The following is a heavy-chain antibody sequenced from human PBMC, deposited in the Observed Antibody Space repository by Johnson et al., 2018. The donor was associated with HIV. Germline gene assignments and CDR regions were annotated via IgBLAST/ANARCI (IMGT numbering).Heavy chain of an antibody. CDR3: ARERRSTNTWYVRDAFDI. Sequence: VQLVESGGGLVQPGGSLRLSCAASGFTFSNYAMSWIRQSPGKGQEWVSGFTWDGDRTAYADSVKGRFTISRDNAKKSLYVQMNSLRAEDTALYYCARERRSTNTWYVRDAFDIWGQGTMVTVSS. V-gene: IGHV3-20*04. J-gene: IGHJ3*02. D-gene: IGHD2-2*01. CDR1: GFTFSNYA. CDR2: FTWDGDRT.